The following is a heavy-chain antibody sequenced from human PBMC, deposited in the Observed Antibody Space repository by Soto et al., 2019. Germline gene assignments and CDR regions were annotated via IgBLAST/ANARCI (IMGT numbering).Heavy chain of an antibody. Sequence: SETLSLTCAVSGGPFSGVSWSWIRQPPGKGLEWIGGVNHRGSADYNLCFESRVTMTVDTSKNLFSLKLTPGTAADSGVYYCARDAFCGSGTCRVGQGVGPCGQGTLVTVSS. V-gene: IGHV4-34*01. CDR3: ARDAFCGSGTCRVGQGVGP. CDR1: GGPFSGVS. D-gene: IGHD6-19*01. CDR2: VNHRGSA. J-gene: IGHJ5*02.